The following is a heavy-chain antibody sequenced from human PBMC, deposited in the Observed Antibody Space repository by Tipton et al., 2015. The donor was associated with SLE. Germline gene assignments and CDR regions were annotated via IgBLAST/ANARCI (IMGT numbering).Heavy chain of an antibody. CDR1: GDSISRGTYY. CDR3: ARGVAYYYDSGAFDI. CDR2: IYYSGTT. J-gene: IGHJ3*02. Sequence: TLSLTCTVSGDSISRGTYYWGWIRQPPGKGLEWIGSIYYSGTTYYNPSLKSRVTISIGTSKNQLSLKLTSVTAADTAVYYCARGVAYYYDSGAFDIWGQGTMVTVSS. D-gene: IGHD3-22*01. V-gene: IGHV4-39*07.